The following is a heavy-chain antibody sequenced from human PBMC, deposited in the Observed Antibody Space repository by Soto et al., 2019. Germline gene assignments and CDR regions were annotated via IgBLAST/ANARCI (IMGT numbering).Heavy chain of an antibody. J-gene: IGHJ4*02. CDR2: INHSGST. D-gene: IGHD5-18*01. V-gene: IGHV4-34*01. CDR1: GGSFRGYY. CDR3: ARFSNKRGYSYGPDY. Sequence: TSETLSLTCAVYGGSFRGYYWSWIRQPPGKGLEWIGEINHSGSTNYNPSLKSRVTISVDTSKNQFSLKLSSVTAADTAVYYCARFSNKRGYSYGPDYWGQGPLVIVSS.